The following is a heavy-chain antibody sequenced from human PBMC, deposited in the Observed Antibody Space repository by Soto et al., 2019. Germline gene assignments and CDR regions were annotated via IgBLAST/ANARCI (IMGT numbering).Heavy chain of an antibody. CDR1: GSTFNIYG. V-gene: IGHV1-18*01. CDR3: ARELSALGTIDF. J-gene: IGHJ4*02. CDR2: ISPYNDNK. D-gene: IGHD1-7*01. Sequence: ASVKVSCKASGSTFNIYGISWVRQAPGQGLEWMGWISPYNDNKKYAQNFQGRVTMTTDTFTSTAYMELRSLRSDDTAVYYCARELSALGTIDFWGQGTLVTVSS.